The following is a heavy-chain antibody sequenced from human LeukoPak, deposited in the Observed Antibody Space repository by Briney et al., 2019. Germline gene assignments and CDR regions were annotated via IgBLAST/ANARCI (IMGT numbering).Heavy chain of an antibody. D-gene: IGHD6-13*01. CDR2: IIPIFGTA. J-gene: IGHJ4*02. CDR1: GGTFSSYA. Sequence: SVKVSCKASGGTFSSYAISWVRQAPGQGLEWMGGIIPIFGTANYAQKFQGRFTITADESTSTAYMELSSLRSEDTAAYYCARDLLGSSSSDYWGQGTLVTVSS. CDR3: ARDLLGSSSSDY. V-gene: IGHV1-69*13.